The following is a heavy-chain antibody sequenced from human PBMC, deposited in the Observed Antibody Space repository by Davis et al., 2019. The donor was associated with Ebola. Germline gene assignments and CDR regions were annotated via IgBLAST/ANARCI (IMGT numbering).Heavy chain of an antibody. Sequence: ASVKVSCKASGYTFTGYYMHWVRQAPGQGLEWMGWINPNSGGTNYAQKFQGRVTMTRDTSISTAYMELSRLRSDDTAVYYCARDKIPWRGFDPWGQGTLVTVSS. CDR3: ARDKIPWRGFDP. CDR2: INPNSGGT. D-gene: IGHD2-21*01. J-gene: IGHJ5*02. CDR1: GYTFTGYY. V-gene: IGHV1-2*02.